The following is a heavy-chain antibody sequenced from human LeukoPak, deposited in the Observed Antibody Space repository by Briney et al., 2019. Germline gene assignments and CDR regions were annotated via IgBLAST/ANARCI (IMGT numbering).Heavy chain of an antibody. Sequence: GGSLRLSCAASGFTFSSYAMHWVRQAPGEGLGWVAVISYDGSNKYYADSVKGRFTISRDNSKNTLYLQMKSLRAEDTAVYYCARDRDIVVVVAASLDYWGQGTLVTVSS. CDR1: GFTFSSYA. V-gene: IGHV3-30-3*01. CDR2: ISYDGSNK. J-gene: IGHJ4*02. D-gene: IGHD2-15*01. CDR3: ARDRDIVVVVAASLDY.